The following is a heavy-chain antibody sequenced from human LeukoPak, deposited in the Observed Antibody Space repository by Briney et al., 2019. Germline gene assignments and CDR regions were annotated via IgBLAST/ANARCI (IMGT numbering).Heavy chain of an antibody. CDR2: IYYSGST. CDR3: ARLRYCSGGSCLSGAFDI. V-gene: IGHV4-59*08. Sequence: SETLSLTCTVSGGSISSYYWSWIRQPPGKGLEWIGYIYYSGSTNYYPSLKSRVTTSVDTSKNQFSLKLGSVTAADTAVYYCARLRYCSGGSCLSGAFDIWGQGTMVTGSS. J-gene: IGHJ3*02. CDR1: GGSISSYY. D-gene: IGHD2-15*01.